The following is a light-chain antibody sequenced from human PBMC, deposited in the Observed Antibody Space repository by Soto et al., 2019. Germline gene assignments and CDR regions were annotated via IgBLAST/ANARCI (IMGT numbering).Light chain of an antibody. CDR2: GAS. J-gene: IGKJ1*01. Sequence: EIVMTQSPATLSVSPGERATLSCRAGQSLRSGDLACDQQIPGLAPGLLIYGASTRATGIPARFSGSGSGTEFTLTISSLQSEDFAVYYCQQYNNWPRRTFGQGTKVDIK. CDR3: QQYNNWPRRT. V-gene: IGKV3-15*01. CDR1: QSLRSGD.